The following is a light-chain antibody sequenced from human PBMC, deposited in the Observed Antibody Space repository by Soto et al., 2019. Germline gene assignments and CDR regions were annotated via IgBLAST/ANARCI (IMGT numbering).Light chain of an antibody. V-gene: IGKV1-16*02. CDR2: AAS. J-gene: IGKJ5*01. CDR3: QQYDTYPIT. CDR1: QGIKNW. Sequence: DIHMTQSPSSLSASVGDRVTITCRASQGIKNWLAWFQQKPGKAPKSLIYAASNLQSGVPSKFSGSGSGTDCTLTISSLQPEDSATYYCQQYDTYPITFGQGTRLEIK.